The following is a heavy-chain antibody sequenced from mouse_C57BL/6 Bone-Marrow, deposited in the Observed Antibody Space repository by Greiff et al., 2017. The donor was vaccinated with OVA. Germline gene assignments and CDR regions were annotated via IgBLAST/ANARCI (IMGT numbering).Heavy chain of an antibody. CDR1: GFNIKDDY. CDR2: IDPENGDT. J-gene: IGHJ1*03. CDR3: TTPIYYCSSRYCDV. D-gene: IGHD1-1*01. Sequence: EVQLQQSGAELVRPGASVKLSCTASGFNIKDDYMHWVKQRPEQGLEWIGWIDPENGDTEYASKFQGKATITADTSSNTAYLQLSSLTSEYTAVYYCTTPIYYCSSRYCDVWGTGTTVTVSS. V-gene: IGHV14-4*01.